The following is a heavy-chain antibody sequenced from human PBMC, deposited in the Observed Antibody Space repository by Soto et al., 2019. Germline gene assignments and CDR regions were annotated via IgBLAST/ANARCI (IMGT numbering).Heavy chain of an antibody. J-gene: IGHJ1*01. CDR3: ARRRGTHQFGGLDV. CDR2: VYYSASS. V-gene: IGHV4-39*01. D-gene: IGHD3-16*01. CDR1: GDSIASVGNH. Sequence: SETLSLTCTVSGDSIASVGNHWDWIRQSPGGRLEWIGSVYYSASSYYNPSLRSRVTISLNLSANQISLRLTSVTAADAAVYFCARRRGTHQFGGLDVWGQGTLVTVSS.